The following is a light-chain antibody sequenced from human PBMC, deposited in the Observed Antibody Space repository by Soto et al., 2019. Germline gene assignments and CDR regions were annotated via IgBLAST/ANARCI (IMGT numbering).Light chain of an antibody. Sequence: QSALTQPASVSGSPGQSITISYTGTSSDVGGYNYVSWFQHHPGKAPKLIIYEVSYRPSGVSNRFSGSKSGDTASLTISGLQAEDEADYYCSSFTNTITRYAFGTGTKVTDL. J-gene: IGLJ1*01. V-gene: IGLV2-14*01. CDR2: EVS. CDR1: SSDVGGYNY. CDR3: SSFTNTITRYA.